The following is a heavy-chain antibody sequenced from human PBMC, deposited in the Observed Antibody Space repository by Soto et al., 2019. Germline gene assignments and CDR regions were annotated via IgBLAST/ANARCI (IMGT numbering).Heavy chain of an antibody. CDR3: AREGADYDYSDY. CDR1: GYSFTSYW. CDR2: IDPSDSYT. Sequence: HGESLKISCKGSGYSFTSYWISWVRQMPGKGLEWMGRIDPSDSYTNYSPSFQGHVTISADKSISTAYLQWSSLKASDTAMYYCAREGADYDYSDYWGQGTLVTVSS. J-gene: IGHJ4*02. V-gene: IGHV5-10-1*01. D-gene: IGHD3-10*01.